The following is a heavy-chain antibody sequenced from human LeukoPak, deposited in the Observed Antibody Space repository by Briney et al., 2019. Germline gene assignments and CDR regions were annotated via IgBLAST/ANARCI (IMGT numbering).Heavy chain of an antibody. D-gene: IGHD3-9*01. V-gene: IGHV1-46*01. Sequence: ASVKVSCKASGYTFTSYYMHWVRQAPGQGLEWMGIINPSGGSTSHAQKFQGRVTITADKSTSTAYMELSSLRSEGTAVYYCARDGPSFVWYYYMDVWGKGTTVTISS. CDR3: ARDGPSFVWYYYMDV. CDR2: INPSGGST. J-gene: IGHJ6*03. CDR1: GYTFTSYY.